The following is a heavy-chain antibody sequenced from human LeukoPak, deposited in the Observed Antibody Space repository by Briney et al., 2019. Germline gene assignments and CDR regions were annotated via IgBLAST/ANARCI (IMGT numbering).Heavy chain of an antibody. Sequence: PSETLSLTCAVYGGSFSGYYWSWIRQPPGKGLEWIGEINHSGSTNYNPSLKSRVTISVDTSKNQFSLKLSSVTAADTAVYYCAREPGRGNPRLFDYWGQGTLVTVSS. CDR3: AREPGRGNPRLFDY. V-gene: IGHV4-34*01. CDR2: INHSGST. CDR1: GGSFSGYY. J-gene: IGHJ4*02. D-gene: IGHD1-14*01.